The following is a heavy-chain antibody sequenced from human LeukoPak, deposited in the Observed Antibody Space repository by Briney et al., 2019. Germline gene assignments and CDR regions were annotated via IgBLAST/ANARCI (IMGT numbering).Heavy chain of an antibody. CDR3: ARVGTGTFDY. V-gene: IGHV4-31*03. D-gene: IGHD1-1*01. J-gene: IGHJ4*02. Sequence: SETLSLTCTVSGGSISSGGHYWSWIRQHPGKGLEWIGYIYYSGSTYYNPSLKSRVTISVDTSKNQFSLKLSSVTAADTAVYYCARVGTGTFDYWGQGTLVTVSS. CDR2: IYYSGST. CDR1: GGSISSGGHY.